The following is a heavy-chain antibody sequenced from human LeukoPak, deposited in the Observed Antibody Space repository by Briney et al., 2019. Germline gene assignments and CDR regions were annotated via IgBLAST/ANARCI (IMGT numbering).Heavy chain of an antibody. J-gene: IGHJ6*03. CDR2: IRYDGSNK. CDR1: GFTFSSYD. V-gene: IGHV3-30*02. D-gene: IGHD6-19*01. CDR3: AKGSKAVLFTRDHYMDV. Sequence: PGGFLRLSCAASGFTFSSYDIHWVRQAPGKGLEWVAFIRYDGSNKYYADSVRGRFTISRDNSKNTLYLQMNSLRAEDTAVYFCAKGSKAVLFTRDHYMDVWGKGTTVTISS.